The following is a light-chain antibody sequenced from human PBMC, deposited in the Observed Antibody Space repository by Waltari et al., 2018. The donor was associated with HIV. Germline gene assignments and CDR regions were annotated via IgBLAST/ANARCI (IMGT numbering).Light chain of an antibody. Sequence: QSALTQTRSVSGSPGQSVTVPCTGTSTDSSFSWYQDHPGRAPKRVNFNVTRRPAGVPGRFSASLSGNTASLTISGLLAEDESDYYCCSIAVTYTSYVMIGGWTKLTVL. CDR1: STDSS. CDR2: NVT. V-gene: IGLV2-11*01. J-gene: IGLJ2*01. CDR3: CSIAVTYTSYVM.